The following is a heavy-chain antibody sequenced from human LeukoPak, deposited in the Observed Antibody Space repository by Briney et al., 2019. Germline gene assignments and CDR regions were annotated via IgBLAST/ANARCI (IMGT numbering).Heavy chain of an antibody. CDR1: GGTFSSYA. V-gene: IGHV1-69*13. Sequence: GASVKVSCKASGGTFSSYAISWVRQAPRQGLEWMGGIIPIFGTANYAQKFQGRVTTTADESTSTAYMELSSLRSEDTAVYYCARSPTAITMVRGVIITGYYYMDVWGKGTTVTVSS. CDR3: ARSPTAITMVRGVIITGYYYMDV. D-gene: IGHD3-10*01. J-gene: IGHJ6*03. CDR2: IIPIFGTA.